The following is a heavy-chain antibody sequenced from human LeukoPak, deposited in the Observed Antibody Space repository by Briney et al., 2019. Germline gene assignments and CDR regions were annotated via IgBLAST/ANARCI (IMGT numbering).Heavy chain of an antibody. CDR2: INTNTGNQ. CDR1: GYSFTSYA. V-gene: IGHV7-4-1*02. D-gene: IGHD6-19*01. J-gene: IGHJ4*02. Sequence: ASVKVSCEASGYSFTSYAMNWVRHAPGQGLECMGLINTNTGNQTYAYVFTGRCVFSLDTSVSTAYLQISSLKAEDTAVYSCARVAEYSSGWYAPFDYWGQGTLVTVSS. CDR3: ARVAEYSSGWYAPFDY.